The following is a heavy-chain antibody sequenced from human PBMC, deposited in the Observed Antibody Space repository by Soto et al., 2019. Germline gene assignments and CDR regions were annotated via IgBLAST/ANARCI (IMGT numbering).Heavy chain of an antibody. D-gene: IGHD2-15*01. V-gene: IGHV2-5*02. Sequence: QITLKESGPPLVKPTQTLTLTCTFSGFSLSTSGVGVGWIRQPPGKALEWLALIYWDDDKRYSPSLKSRLTITKDTSKNQVVLTMTNMDPVDTATYYCAHRPSYCSVVSCYAGFDYWGQGTLVTVSS. J-gene: IGHJ4*02. CDR3: AHRPSYCSVVSCYAGFDY. CDR1: GFSLSTSGVG. CDR2: IYWDDDK.